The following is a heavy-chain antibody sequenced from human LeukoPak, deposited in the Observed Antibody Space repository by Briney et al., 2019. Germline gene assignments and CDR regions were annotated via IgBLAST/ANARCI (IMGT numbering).Heavy chain of an antibody. CDR3: AREIPWGQLWS. J-gene: IGHJ5*02. V-gene: IGHV3-23*01. CDR2: ISPGGGTT. Sequence: PGGSLRLSCAVSGFAFGSEAMSWVRQSPARGLEWVASISPGGGTTYYADYVKGRFTISRDNAKNSLYLQMNSLRAEDTAVYYCAREIPWGQLWSWGQGTLVTVSS. CDR1: GFAFGSEA. D-gene: IGHD5-18*01.